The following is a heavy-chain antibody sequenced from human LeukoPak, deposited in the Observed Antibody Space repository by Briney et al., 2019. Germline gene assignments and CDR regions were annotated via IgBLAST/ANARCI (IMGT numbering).Heavy chain of an antibody. J-gene: IGHJ3*02. D-gene: IGHD3-9*01. V-gene: IGHV4-59*11. Sequence: SETLSLTCTVSGGSISSHYWSWIRQPPGKGLEWIGYIYYSGSTNYNPSLKSRVTISVDTSKNQFSLKLSSVTAADTAVYYCARVPPGLDKDAFDIWGQGTMVTVSS. CDR2: IYYSGST. CDR3: ARVPPGLDKDAFDI. CDR1: GGSISSHY.